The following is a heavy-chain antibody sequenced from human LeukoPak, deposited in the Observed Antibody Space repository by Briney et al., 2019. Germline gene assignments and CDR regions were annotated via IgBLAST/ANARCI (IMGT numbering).Heavy chain of an antibody. D-gene: IGHD2-2*01. V-gene: IGHV3-23*01. CDR2: ISGSGGST. CDR3: AKDLGRWAPAANWFDP. Sequence: GGSLRLSCAASGFTFSSYAMSWVRQAPGKGQEWVSAISGSGGSTYYADSVKGRFTISRDNSKNTLYLQMNSLRAEDTAVYYCAKDLGRWAPAANWFDPWGQGTLVTVSS. J-gene: IGHJ5*02. CDR1: GFTFSSYA.